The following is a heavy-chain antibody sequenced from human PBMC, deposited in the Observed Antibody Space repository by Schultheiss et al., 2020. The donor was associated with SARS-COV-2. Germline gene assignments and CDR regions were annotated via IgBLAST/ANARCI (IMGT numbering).Heavy chain of an antibody. CDR3: ATSTVAVHSYYYGLDV. D-gene: IGHD6-19*01. V-gene: IGHV3-11*01. CDR1: GFTFSSYA. Sequence: GGSLRLSCAASGFTFSSYAMSWIRQAPGKGLEWVSYISSSGSTIYYADSVKGRFTISRDNAKNSLYLQMNSLRVEDTAVYYCATSTVAVHSYYYGLDVWGQGTTVTVSS. J-gene: IGHJ6*02. CDR2: ISSSGSTI.